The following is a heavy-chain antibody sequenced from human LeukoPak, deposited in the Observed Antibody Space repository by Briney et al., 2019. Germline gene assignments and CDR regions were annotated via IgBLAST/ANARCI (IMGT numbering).Heavy chain of an antibody. D-gene: IGHD6-19*01. J-gene: IGHJ6*02. CDR3: ATDPPLGWYSYYGMDV. CDR1: GYTLTELS. V-gene: IGHV1-24*01. CDR2: FDPEDGET. Sequence: ASVKVSCEVSGYTLTELSMHWVRQAPGKGLEWMGGFDPEDGETIYAQKFQGRVTMTEDTSTDTAYMELSSLRSEDTAVYYCATDPPLGWYSYYGMDVWGQGTTVTVSS.